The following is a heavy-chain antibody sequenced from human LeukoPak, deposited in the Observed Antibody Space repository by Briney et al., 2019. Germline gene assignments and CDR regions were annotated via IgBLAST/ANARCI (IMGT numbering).Heavy chain of an antibody. J-gene: IGHJ4*02. Sequence: PGGSLSLSCAASGVTFRNAWMTWVRQAPGRGLEWVGRSISRSGSVTTEYAAPVKGRFTISRDDSRNTVYLQMNSPKIEDTAVYYCSAYYNGRGDYWGQGTLVTVSS. CDR1: GVTFRNAW. D-gene: IGHD3-10*01. CDR2: SISRSGSVTT. CDR3: SAYYNGRGDY. V-gene: IGHV3-15*01.